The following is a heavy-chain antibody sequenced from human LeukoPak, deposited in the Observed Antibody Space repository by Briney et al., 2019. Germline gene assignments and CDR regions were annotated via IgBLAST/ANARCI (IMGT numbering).Heavy chain of an antibody. J-gene: IGHJ6*03. CDR3: ASQLWFGEFQNYYMDV. V-gene: IGHV3-48*01. Sequence: PGGSLRLSCAASGFTFSSYSMDWVRQAPGKGLEWVSYISSSSSTIYYADSVKGRFTISRDNAKNSLYLQMNSLRAEDTAVYYCASQLWFGEFQNYYMDVWGKGTTVTVSS. D-gene: IGHD3-10*01. CDR2: ISSSSSTI. CDR1: GFTFSSYS.